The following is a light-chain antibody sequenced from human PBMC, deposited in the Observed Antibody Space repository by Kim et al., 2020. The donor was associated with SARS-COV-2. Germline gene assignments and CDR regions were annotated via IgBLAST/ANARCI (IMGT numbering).Light chain of an antibody. V-gene: IGKV6D-21*02. CDR3: HQSSGLPRT. Sequence: GTREEKVTITRRASQSIGSSLHWYQQKPDQSQKLLIKYASQSISGVPSRFRGSGSGTDFTLTIKSLEAEDAAAYYCHQSSGLPRTFGQGNKLEI. J-gene: IGKJ2*01. CDR2: YAS. CDR1: QSIGSS.